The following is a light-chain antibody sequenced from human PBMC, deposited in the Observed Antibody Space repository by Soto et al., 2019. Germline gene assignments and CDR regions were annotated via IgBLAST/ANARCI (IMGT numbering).Light chain of an antibody. CDR1: QGISSY. J-gene: IGKJ1*01. CDR3: HQLVT. Sequence: DIQLTQSPSFLSASVGDRVTITCRASQGISSYLAWYQQKPGKAPKLLIYAASTLQSGVPSRFSGSGSGTAFTLTVSGLHPEDFSTYYGHQLVTFGQGTKVEIK. V-gene: IGKV1-9*01. CDR2: AAS.